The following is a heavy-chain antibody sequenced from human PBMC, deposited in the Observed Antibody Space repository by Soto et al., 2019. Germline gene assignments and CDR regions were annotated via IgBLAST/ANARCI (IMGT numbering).Heavy chain of an antibody. CDR3: ASSPNLSPAYYDFRSGFQADY. Sequence: SETLSLTCTVSGGSISSSSYYWGWIRQPPGKGLEWIGSIYYSGSTYYNPSLKSRVTISVDTSKNQFSLKLSSVTAADTAVYYCASSPNLSPAYYDFRSGFQADYWGQGTLVTVSS. J-gene: IGHJ4*02. CDR2: IYYSGST. V-gene: IGHV4-39*01. CDR1: GGSISSSSYY. D-gene: IGHD3-3*01.